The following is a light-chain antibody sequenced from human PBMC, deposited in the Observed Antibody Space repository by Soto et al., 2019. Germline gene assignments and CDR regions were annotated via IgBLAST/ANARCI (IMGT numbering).Light chain of an antibody. CDR2: DAS. Sequence: EIVLTQSPATLSLSPGERATLSCRASQSVSIYLAWYQQKPGQAPRLLIYDASNRATGIPDRFSGSVSGTDFTLTISSLEPEDFAVYYCQQRSNWPPITFGQGTRLEI. CDR1: QSVSIY. J-gene: IGKJ5*01. V-gene: IGKV3-11*01. CDR3: QQRSNWPPIT.